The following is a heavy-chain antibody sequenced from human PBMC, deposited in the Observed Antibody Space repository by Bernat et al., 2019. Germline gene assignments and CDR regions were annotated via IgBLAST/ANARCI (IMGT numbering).Heavy chain of an antibody. J-gene: IGHJ4*02. CDR3: ARETVVAATRIQTLDY. D-gene: IGHD2-15*01. V-gene: IGHV3-48*03. CDR2: ISSSGSTI. CDR1: GFTFSSYE. Sequence: MLLVESGGGVVQPGGSLRLSCAASGFTFSSYEMNWVRQAPGKGLEWVSYISSSGSTIYYADSVKGRFTISRDNAKNSLYLQMNSLRAEDTAVYYCARETVVAATRIQTLDYWGQGTLVTVSS.